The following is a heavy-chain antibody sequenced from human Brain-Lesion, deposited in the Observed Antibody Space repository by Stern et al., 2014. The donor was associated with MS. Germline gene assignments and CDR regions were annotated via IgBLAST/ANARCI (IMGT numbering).Heavy chain of an antibody. V-gene: IGHV4-39*01. J-gene: IGHJ5*02. CDR2: IYYSGHT. D-gene: IGHD2-15*01. CDR1: GGSVSSTSYA. CDR3: AGEEDIRYCSGGSCTGNWFDP. Sequence: QVQLVQSGPGLVKPSETLSLTCTVAGGSVSSTSYAWAWIRQPPGKGLEWIGTIYYSGHTYYSPSLKSRLTISLATSKNQFSLQLGSVTAADTAVYYCAGEEDIRYCSGGSCTGNWFDPWGQGTLVTVSS.